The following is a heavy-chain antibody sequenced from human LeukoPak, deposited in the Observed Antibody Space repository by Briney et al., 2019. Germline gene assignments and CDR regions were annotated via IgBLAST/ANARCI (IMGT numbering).Heavy chain of an antibody. CDR2: IYSGGST. D-gene: IGHD4-17*01. V-gene: IGHV3-66*04. J-gene: IGHJ3*02. CDR3: AGQYGDYVDAFDI. CDR1: GFTVSSNY. Sequence: GGSLRLSCAASGFTVSSNYMSWVRQAPGKGLEWVSVIYSGGSTYYADSVKGRFTISRDNSKNTLYLQMNSLRAEDTAVYYCAGQYGDYVDAFDIWGQGTMVTVSS.